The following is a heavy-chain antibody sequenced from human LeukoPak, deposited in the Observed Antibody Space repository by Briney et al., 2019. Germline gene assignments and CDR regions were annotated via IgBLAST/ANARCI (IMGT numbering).Heavy chain of an antibody. V-gene: IGHV4-59*01. Sequence: SETLSLTCTVSGGSISSYYWSWIRQPPGKGLEWIGYIYYSGSTNYNPSLKSRVTISVDTSKNQFSLKLSSVTAADTAVYYCARAVQLWPDYYYYMDVWGKGTTVTVSS. CDR3: ARAVQLWPDYYYYMDV. CDR1: GGSISSYY. CDR2: IYYSGST. D-gene: IGHD5-18*01. J-gene: IGHJ6*03.